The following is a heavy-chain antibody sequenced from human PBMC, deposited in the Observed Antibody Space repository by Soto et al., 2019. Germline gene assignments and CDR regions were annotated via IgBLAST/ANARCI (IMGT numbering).Heavy chain of an antibody. CDR2: IYYSGST. J-gene: IGHJ3*02. V-gene: IGHV4-39*01. Sequence: QLQLQESGPGLVKPSETLSLTCTVSGGSISSSSYYWGWIRQPPGKGLEWIGSIYYSGSTYYNPSLKSRVTISVDKSQNQFSLKLSSVTAADTAVYYCARPFLITGTVAFDIWGQGTMVTVSS. D-gene: IGHD1-7*01. CDR1: GGSISSSSYY. CDR3: ARPFLITGTVAFDI.